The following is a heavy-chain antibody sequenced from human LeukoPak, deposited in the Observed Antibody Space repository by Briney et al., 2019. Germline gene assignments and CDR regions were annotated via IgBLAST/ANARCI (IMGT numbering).Heavy chain of an antibody. Sequence: SETLSLTCAVSGGSISSISSNNWAWIPQPPGKGLELIAAIHYTGSTYYNPSFMSRVTISVDTSKNQFSLKLNSLTATDTAVYYCARLPTGYPNWFDTWGQGILVTVSS. J-gene: IGHJ5*02. V-gene: IGHV4-39*01. CDR1: GGSISSISSNN. CDR3: ARLPTGYPNWFDT. CDR2: IHYTGST. D-gene: IGHD5-18*01.